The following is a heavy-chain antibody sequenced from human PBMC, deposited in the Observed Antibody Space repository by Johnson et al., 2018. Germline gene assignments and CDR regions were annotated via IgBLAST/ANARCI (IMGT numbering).Heavy chain of an antibody. J-gene: IGHJ6*03. V-gene: IGHV3-33*01. CDR3: GRNGYCTNGVCYTYYYYYMDV. CDR2: IWYDGSNK. CDR1: GFTFSSYG. D-gene: IGHD2-8*01. Sequence: QVQLVESGGGVVQPGRSLRLSCAASGFTFSSYGMHWVRQAPGKGLEWVAVIWYDGSNKYYADSVKGRFTISRDNSKNTLYLQMNSLRAEDTAVYYCGRNGYCTNGVCYTYYYYYMDVWGKGTTVTVSS.